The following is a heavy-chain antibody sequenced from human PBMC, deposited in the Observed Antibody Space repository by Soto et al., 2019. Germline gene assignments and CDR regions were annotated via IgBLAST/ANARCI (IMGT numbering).Heavy chain of an antibody. V-gene: IGHV3-48*01. Sequence: DAHLVQSGGGLGQPGGSLRLSCAGSGFTFKTYGMNWVRRAPGKGLEWIAFISGTGSTTYYADSVQGRFIVSRDNSNNSLHLQVNSLRSDDTAVYYCAREGCTSASCYSYIRAFDVWGQGTEVSVSS. CDR3: AREGCTSASCYSYIRAFDV. D-gene: IGHD2-21*02. CDR1: GFTFKTYG. J-gene: IGHJ3*01. CDR2: ISGTGSTT.